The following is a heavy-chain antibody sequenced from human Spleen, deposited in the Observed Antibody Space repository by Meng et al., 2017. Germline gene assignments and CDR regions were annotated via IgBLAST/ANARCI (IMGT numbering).Heavy chain of an antibody. V-gene: IGHV4-34*01. CDR3: AREVSMVRGRGATDAFDI. Sequence: SETLSLTCAVYGGSFSGYYWSWIRQPPGKGLEWIGEINHSGSTNYNPSLKSRVTISVDTSKNQFSLKLSSVTAADTAVYYCAREVSMVRGRGATDAFDIWGQGTMVTVSS. CDR2: INHSGST. J-gene: IGHJ3*02. CDR1: GGSFSGYY. D-gene: IGHD3-10*01.